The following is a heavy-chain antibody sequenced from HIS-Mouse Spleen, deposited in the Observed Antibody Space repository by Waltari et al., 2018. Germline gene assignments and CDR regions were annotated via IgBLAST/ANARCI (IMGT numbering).Heavy chain of an antibody. D-gene: IGHD6-13*01. J-gene: IGHJ4*02. Sequence: QVQLQQSGPGLVKPSQTLPLTCAISGDIVSSNSAAWNWTRQSPSRGLEWLGRTYYRSKWYNDYAVSVKSRITINPDTSKNQFSLQLNSVTPEDTAVYYCARSGFVAAAGTIDYWGQGTLVTVSS. V-gene: IGHV6-1*01. CDR1: GDIVSSNSAA. CDR2: TYYRSKWYN. CDR3: ARSGFVAAAGTIDY.